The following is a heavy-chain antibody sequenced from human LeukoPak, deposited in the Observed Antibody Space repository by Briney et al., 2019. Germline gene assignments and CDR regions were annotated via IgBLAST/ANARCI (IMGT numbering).Heavy chain of an antibody. D-gene: IGHD1-1*01. CDR1: GGSISSSIYY. V-gene: IGHV4-39*07. CDR3: ARGTGTPGGFDY. Sequence: SETLSLTCTVSGGSISSSIYYWGWIRQPPGKGLEWIGSIYYSGSTYYNPSLKSRVTISVDTSKNQFSLKLSSVTAADTAVYYCARGTGTPGGFDYWGQGTLVTVSS. CDR2: IYYSGST. J-gene: IGHJ4*02.